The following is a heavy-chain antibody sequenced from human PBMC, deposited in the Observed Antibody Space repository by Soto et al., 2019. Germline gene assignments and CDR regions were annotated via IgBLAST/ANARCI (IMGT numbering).Heavy chain of an antibody. Sequence: PGGSLRLSCAASGFTFSDHYMDWVRQAPGKGLEWVGRTRNKANSYTTEYAASVKGRFTISRDNSKNTLYLQMNSLRAEDTAVYYCAKDGDLIAARPAYYFDYWGQGTLVTVSS. J-gene: IGHJ4*02. CDR3: AKDGDLIAARPAYYFDY. CDR1: GFTFSDHY. V-gene: IGHV3-72*01. D-gene: IGHD6-6*01. CDR2: TRNKANSYTT.